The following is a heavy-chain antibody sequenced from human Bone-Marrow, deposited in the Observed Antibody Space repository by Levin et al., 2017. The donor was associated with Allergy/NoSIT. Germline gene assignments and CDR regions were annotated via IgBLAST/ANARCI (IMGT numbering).Heavy chain of an antibody. D-gene: IGHD7-27*01. CDR1: GFSSDIYA. CDR2: IRSKAYGGAT. V-gene: IGHV3-49*03. J-gene: IGHJ4*02. CDR3: ARGATAWGLFDY. Sequence: HPGGSLRLSCSASGFSSDIYAMSWFRQAPGKGLEWVGFIRSKAYGGATEYAASVKDRFTISRDYSKSIVYLQMSSLKSEDTAVYFCARGATAWGLFDYWGQGTLVTVSS.